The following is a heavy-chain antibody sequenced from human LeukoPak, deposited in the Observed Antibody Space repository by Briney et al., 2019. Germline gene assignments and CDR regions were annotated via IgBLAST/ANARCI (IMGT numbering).Heavy chain of an antibody. CDR2: IKEDASGK. V-gene: IGHV3-7*01. J-gene: IGHJ4*02. CDR1: GFTFSRYW. D-gene: IGHD3/OR15-3a*01. Sequence: PGGSLRLSCAASGFTFSRYWMTWLRQGPGKGLELVANIKEDASGKYYVDSVKGRFTISKDNAKNSLYLQMNSLRAEDMAVYYCARDAGTGFDHWGQGILVIVSS. CDR3: ARDAGTGFDH.